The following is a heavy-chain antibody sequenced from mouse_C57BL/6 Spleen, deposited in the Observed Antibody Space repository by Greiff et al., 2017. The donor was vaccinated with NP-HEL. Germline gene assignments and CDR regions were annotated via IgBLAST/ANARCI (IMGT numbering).Heavy chain of an antibody. Sequence: QVQLQQPGAELVRPGSSVKLSCKASGYTFTSYWMHWVKQRPIQGLEWIGNIDPSDSEPHYNQKFKDKATLTVNKSSSTAYMQLSSLTSEDAAVYYCARPLYYYGSSYEFAYWGQGTLVTVSA. CDR1: GYTFTSYW. J-gene: IGHJ3*01. D-gene: IGHD1-1*01. V-gene: IGHV1-52*01. CDR3: ARPLYYYGSSYEFAY. CDR2: IDPSDSEP.